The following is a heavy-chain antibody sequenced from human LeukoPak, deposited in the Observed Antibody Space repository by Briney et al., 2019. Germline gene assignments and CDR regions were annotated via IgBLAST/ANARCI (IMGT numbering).Heavy chain of an antibody. D-gene: IGHD4-23*01. CDR3: AKALYGGHDY. J-gene: IGHJ4*02. CDR2: LSGNGNTI. V-gene: IGHV3-23*01. CDR1: GFSVSVSY. Sequence: PGRSLRLSCAASGFSVSVSYMSWVRQAPGKGLECVSALSGNGNTIYYADPVKGRFTISRDNSKNTLSLQMNSLRAEDTAVYYCAKALYGGHDYWGQGTLVTVSS.